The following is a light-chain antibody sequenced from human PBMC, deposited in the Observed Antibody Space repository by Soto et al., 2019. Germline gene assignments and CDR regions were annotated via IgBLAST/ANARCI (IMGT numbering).Light chain of an antibody. CDR3: QQRSHWPPVT. V-gene: IGKV3-11*01. CDR1: QSVSSY. Sequence: EIVLTQSPATLSLSPGERATLSCRASQSVSSYLAWYQQKPCQAPRLLIYDASNRATGIPARFSGSESGTDFTITICILEPEDFAVYYCQQRSHWPPVTFGPGTKVDIK. CDR2: DAS. J-gene: IGKJ3*01.